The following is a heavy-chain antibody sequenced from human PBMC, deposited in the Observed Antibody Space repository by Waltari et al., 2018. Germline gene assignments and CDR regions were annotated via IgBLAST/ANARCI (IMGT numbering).Heavy chain of an antibody. CDR1: GFTFSSYG. CDR3: AKQSYSSGWYGDYYYGMDV. CDR2: ISYDGSNK. J-gene: IGHJ6*02. Sequence: QVQLVESGGGVVQPGRSLRLSCAASGFTFSSYGMHWVRQAPGKGLEWVAVISYDGSNKYYADSVKGRFTISRDNSKNTLYLQMNSLRAEDTAVYYCAKQSYSSGWYGDYYYGMDVWGQGTTVTVSS. V-gene: IGHV3-30*18. D-gene: IGHD6-19*01.